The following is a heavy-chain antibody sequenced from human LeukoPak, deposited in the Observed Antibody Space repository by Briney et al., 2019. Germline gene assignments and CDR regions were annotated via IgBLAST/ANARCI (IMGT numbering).Heavy chain of an antibody. Sequence: GGSLRLSCAASGFTFSNYWMHWVRQAPGKGPVWVSRIKSDGSSTRFADSVQGRFTISRDNSKNTLYLQMNSLRAEDTAVYYCAREQVVDAYFDYWGQGTLVTVSS. CDR3: AREQVVDAYFDY. D-gene: IGHD5-24*01. CDR2: IKSDGSST. J-gene: IGHJ4*02. CDR1: GFTFSNYW. V-gene: IGHV3-74*01.